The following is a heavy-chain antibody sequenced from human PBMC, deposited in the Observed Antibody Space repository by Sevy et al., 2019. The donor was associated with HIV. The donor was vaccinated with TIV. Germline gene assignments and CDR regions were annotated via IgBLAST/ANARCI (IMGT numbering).Heavy chain of an antibody. CDR2: ISYDGSNK. CDR1: GFTFSSYA. Sequence: GGSLRLSCAASGFTFSSYAMHWVRLAPVKGLEWVAVISYDGSNKDYADSVKGRFTISRDNAKNTLYLQMNSLRAEDTAVYYCARDPQRAGYSGYVYYYYMDVWGKGTTVTVSS. D-gene: IGHD5-12*01. CDR3: ARDPQRAGYSGYVYYYYMDV. J-gene: IGHJ6*03. V-gene: IGHV3-30-3*01.